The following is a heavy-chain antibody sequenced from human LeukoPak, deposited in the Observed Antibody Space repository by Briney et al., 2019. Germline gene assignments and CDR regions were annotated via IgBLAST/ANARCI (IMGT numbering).Heavy chain of an antibody. Sequence: SETLSLTCTVSGVSISSSSYYWGWIRQPPGKGLEWIGSIYYSGSTYYNPSLKSRVTISVDTSKNQFSLKLSSVTAADTAVYYCGASGPYIVVVVASSLYFDYWGQGTLVTVSS. CDR1: GVSISSSSYY. CDR2: IYYSGST. V-gene: IGHV4-39*07. D-gene: IGHD2-15*01. J-gene: IGHJ4*02. CDR3: GASGPYIVVVVASSLYFDY.